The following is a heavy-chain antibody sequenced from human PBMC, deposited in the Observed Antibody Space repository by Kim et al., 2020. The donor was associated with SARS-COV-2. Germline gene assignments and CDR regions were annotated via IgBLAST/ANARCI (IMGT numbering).Heavy chain of an antibody. V-gene: IGHV3-23*03. J-gene: IGHJ2*01. CDR1: GFTFSSYA. CDR3: AKVSAHATYGWWYIDL. D-gene: IGHD3-10*01. Sequence: GGSLRLSCAASGFTFSSYAMSWVRQAPGKGLEWVALTYSGGTTKYYGDSVKGRFTIFRDNSKSTLYLDMNSLRAEDTPVYYCAKVSAHATYGWWYIDLWG. CDR2: TYSGGTTK.